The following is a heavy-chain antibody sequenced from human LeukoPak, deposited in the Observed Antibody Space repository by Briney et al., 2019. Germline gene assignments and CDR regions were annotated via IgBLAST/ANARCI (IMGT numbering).Heavy chain of an antibody. CDR1: GFTFSSYG. V-gene: IGHV3-33*01. D-gene: IGHD6-6*01. CDR3: ARGTSEYSPKYDY. CDR2: IWYDGSNK. J-gene: IGHJ4*02. Sequence: GSLRLSCAASGFTFSSYGMHWVRQAPGKGLEWVAVIWYDGSNKYYADSVKGRFTISRDNSKNTLYLQMNSLRAEDTAVYYCARGTSEYSPKYDYWGQGTLVTVSS.